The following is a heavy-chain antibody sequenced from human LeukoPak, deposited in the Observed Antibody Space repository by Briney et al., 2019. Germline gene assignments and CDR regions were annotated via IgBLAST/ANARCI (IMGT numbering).Heavy chain of an antibody. CDR3: ASQEYYYDSSGYADWFDP. D-gene: IGHD3-22*01. CDR1: GGSISSSSYY. Sequence: SETLSLTCTVSGGSISSSSYYWGWIRQPPGKGLEWIGRIYYSGSTYYNPSLKSRVTISVDTYKNQFSLKLSSVTAADTAVYYCASQEYYYDSSGYADWFDPWGQGTLVTVSS. J-gene: IGHJ5*02. CDR2: IYYSGST. V-gene: IGHV4-39*01.